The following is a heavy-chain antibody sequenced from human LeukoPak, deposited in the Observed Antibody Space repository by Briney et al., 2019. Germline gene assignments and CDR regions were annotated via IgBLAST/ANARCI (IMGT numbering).Heavy chain of an antibody. CDR2: ISYDGSNK. CDR3: ARKEGDGDYVAFDI. CDR1: GFTFSSYA. V-gene: IGHV3-30-3*01. J-gene: IGHJ3*02. Sequence: GGSLRLSCAASGFTFSSYAMHWVRQAPGKGLEWVAVISYDGSNKYYADSVKGRFTISRDNSKNTLYLQMNSLRSEDTAVYYCARKEGDGDYVAFDIWGQGAMVTVSS. D-gene: IGHD4-17*01.